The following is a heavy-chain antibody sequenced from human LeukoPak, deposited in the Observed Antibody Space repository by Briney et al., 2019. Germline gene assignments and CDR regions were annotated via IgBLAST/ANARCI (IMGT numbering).Heavy chain of an antibody. V-gene: IGHV4-4*07. CDR2: IYTSGST. D-gene: IGHD4-17*01. Sequence: PSQTLSLTCTVSGGSISSYYWSWIRQPAGKGLEWIGRIYTSGSTNYNPSLKSRVTMSVDTSKNQFSLKLSSVTAADTAVYYCARGDQSDYGDPDAFDIWGQGTMVTVSS. J-gene: IGHJ3*02. CDR1: GGSISSYY. CDR3: ARGDQSDYGDPDAFDI.